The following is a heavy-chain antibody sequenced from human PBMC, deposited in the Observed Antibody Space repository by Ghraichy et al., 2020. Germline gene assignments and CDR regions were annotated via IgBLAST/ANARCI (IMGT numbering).Heavy chain of an antibody. D-gene: IGHD3-22*01. V-gene: IGHV3-30-3*01. Sequence: GESLNISCAASGFTFSSYAMHWVRQAPGKGLEWVAVISYDGSNKYYADSVKGRFTISRDNSKNTLYLQMNSLRAEDTAVYYCARDFYGHSSGYHYNDAFDIWGQGTMVTVSS. CDR2: ISYDGSNK. CDR3: ARDFYGHSSGYHYNDAFDI. J-gene: IGHJ3*02. CDR1: GFTFSSYA.